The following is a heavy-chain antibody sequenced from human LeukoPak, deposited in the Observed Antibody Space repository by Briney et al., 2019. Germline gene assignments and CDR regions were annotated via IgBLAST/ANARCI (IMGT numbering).Heavy chain of an antibody. CDR3: AKRPGGFYYDSSDYYDY. J-gene: IGHJ4*02. CDR2: ISGSGGST. V-gene: IGHV3-23*01. D-gene: IGHD3-22*01. CDR1: GFTFSSYA. Sequence: GASLRLSCAASGFTFSSYAMNWVRQAPGKGLGWVSTISGSGGSTYYADSVKGRFTISRDNSKNTLYLQTNSLRAEDTAIYYCAKRPGGFYYDSSDYYDYWGQGTLVTVSS.